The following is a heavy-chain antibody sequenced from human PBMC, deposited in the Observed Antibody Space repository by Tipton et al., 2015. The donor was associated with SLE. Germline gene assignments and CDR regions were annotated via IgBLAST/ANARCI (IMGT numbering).Heavy chain of an antibody. J-gene: IGHJ2*01. Sequence: SLRLSCAVSGGSISSSNWWSWVRQPPGTGLEWIGEIYHSGSSDYNPSLRRRVTISVDKSKNQFSLKVSSVTAADTAVYYCASREYNGCFDLWGRGTLVTVSS. CDR2: IYHSGSS. CDR1: GGSISSSNW. D-gene: IGHD5-12*01. V-gene: IGHV4-4*02. CDR3: ASREYNGCFDL.